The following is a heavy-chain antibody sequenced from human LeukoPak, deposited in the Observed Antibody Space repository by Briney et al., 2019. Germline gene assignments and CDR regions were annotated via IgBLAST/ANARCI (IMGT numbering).Heavy chain of an antibody. Sequence: SETLSLTCTVSGDSISSYYWSWIRQPPGKGLEWIGYVFYTGTTNYNPSLKSRVTISVDTSKNQFSLKMSSVTAADTAVYYCARDLIVPDAMTGSGSYSTDYWGQGTLATVSS. J-gene: IGHJ4*02. D-gene: IGHD3-10*01. CDR2: VFYTGTT. CDR1: GDSISSYY. CDR3: ARDLIVPDAMTGSGSYSTDY. V-gene: IGHV4-59*01.